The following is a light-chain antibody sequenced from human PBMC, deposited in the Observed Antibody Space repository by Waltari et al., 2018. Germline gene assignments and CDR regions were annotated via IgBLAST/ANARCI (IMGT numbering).Light chain of an antibody. CDR1: QDISNY. CDR3: QQYDNLPSYT. Sequence: DIQMTQSPSSLSASVGARVTITCQASQDISNYLNWYQQKPGKAPKLLIYDASNLETGVPSRCSGSGSGTDFTFTSSSLQPEDIATYYCQQYDNLPSYTFGQGTKLQIK. V-gene: IGKV1-33*01. CDR2: DAS. J-gene: IGKJ2*01.